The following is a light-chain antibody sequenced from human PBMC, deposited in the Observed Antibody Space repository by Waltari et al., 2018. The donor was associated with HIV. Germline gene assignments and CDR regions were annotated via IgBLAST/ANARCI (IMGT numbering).Light chain of an antibody. CDR1: ALSKKY. Sequence: SYELTQPPAVSVSPGQTARITCSGDALSKKYVYWYQQRSGQAPVLVIYEDTKRPSGIPERFSVSSSGTMATLTISGAQVEAEGDYYCYSTDSSGNHSVVLGRGTKLTVL. CDR3: YSTDSSGNHSVV. CDR2: EDT. V-gene: IGLV3-10*01. J-gene: IGLJ2*01.